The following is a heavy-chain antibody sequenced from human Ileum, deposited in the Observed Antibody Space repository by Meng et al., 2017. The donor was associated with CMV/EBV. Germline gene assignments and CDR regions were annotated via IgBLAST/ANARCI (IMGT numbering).Heavy chain of an antibody. CDR1: GGANSCSSW. J-gene: IGHJ4*02. CDR2: IYHSGST. CDR3: ARVGYGSGHTTIIDY. D-gene: IGHD3-10*01. Sequence: GGANSCSSWWSWVRQPTGKGLEWIGEIYHSGSTNYNPSLKSRVTISVDKSKNQFSLKLSSVTAADTAVYYCARVGYGSGHTTIIDYWGQGTLVTVSS. V-gene: IGHV4-4*02.